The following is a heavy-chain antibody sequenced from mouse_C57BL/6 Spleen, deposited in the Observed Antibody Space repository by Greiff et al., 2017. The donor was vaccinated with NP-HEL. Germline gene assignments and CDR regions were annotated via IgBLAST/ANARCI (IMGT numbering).Heavy chain of an antibody. J-gene: IGHJ4*01. D-gene: IGHD1-1*01. CDR1: GYTFTSYW. Sequence: QVQLQQPGAELVKPGASVKMSCTASGYTFTSYWITWVKQRPGQGLEWIGDIYPGSGSTNYNEKFKSKATLTVDTSSSTAYMQLSSLTSEDSAVYYCARSLYYPSAMDYWGQGTSVTVSS. V-gene: IGHV1-55*01. CDR3: ARSLYYPSAMDY. CDR2: IYPGSGST.